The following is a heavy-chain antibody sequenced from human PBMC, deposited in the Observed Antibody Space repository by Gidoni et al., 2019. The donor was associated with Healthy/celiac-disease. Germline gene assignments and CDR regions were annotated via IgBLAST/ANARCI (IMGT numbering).Heavy chain of an antibody. J-gene: IGHJ3*02. CDR1: GFTFSSYG. Sequence: QVQLVESGGGVVQPGRSLRRSCAASGFTFSSYGMHWVRQAPGKGLEWVAVIWYDGSNKYYADSVKGRFTISRDNSKNTLYLQMNSLRAEDTAVYYCARGSGSPEDDAFDIWGQGTMVTVSS. CDR3: ARGSGSPEDDAFDI. D-gene: IGHD1-26*01. CDR2: IWYDGSNK. V-gene: IGHV3-33*01.